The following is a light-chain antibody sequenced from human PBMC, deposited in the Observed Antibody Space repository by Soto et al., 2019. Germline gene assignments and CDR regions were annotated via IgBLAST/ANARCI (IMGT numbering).Light chain of an antibody. CDR1: QSISSW. J-gene: IGKJ1*01. Sequence: DIQMTQSPSTLSASVGDRVTITCRASQSISSWLAWYQQKPGKAPKLLIYDASSLESGVPSRFSASGSGTEFTLTISGLQPDDFATYYCQHYNSYSEAFGQGTKVDIK. CDR3: QHYNSYSEA. V-gene: IGKV1-5*01. CDR2: DAS.